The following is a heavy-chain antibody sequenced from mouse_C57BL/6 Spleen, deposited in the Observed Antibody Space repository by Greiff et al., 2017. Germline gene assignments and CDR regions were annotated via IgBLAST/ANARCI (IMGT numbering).Heavy chain of an antibody. CDR3: ARDDDYGTAWFAY. CDR2: ISYDGSN. CDR1: GYSITSGYY. Sequence: EVQLVESGPGLVKPSQSLSLTCSVTGYSITSGYYWNWIRQFPGNKLEWMGYISYDGSNNYNPSLKNRISITRDTSKNQFFLKLNSVTTEDTATYYCARDDDYGTAWFAYWGQGTLVTVSA. J-gene: IGHJ3*01. D-gene: IGHD1-1*01. V-gene: IGHV3-6*01.